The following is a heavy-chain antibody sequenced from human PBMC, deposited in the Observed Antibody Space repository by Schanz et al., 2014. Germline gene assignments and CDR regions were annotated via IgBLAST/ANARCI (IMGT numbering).Heavy chain of an antibody. V-gene: IGHV3-74*02. D-gene: IGHD1-26*01. Sequence: EVQLVESGGGLVQPGKSLRLSCAASGFTFDKYAMHWVRQAPGKGLEWVSRIKSDGSSTSYADSVKGRFTISRDNAKNTLFLQMNSLRAEDTAVYYCARDHTTESYYSAGPPIDYWGQGTLLTVSS. CDR1: GFTFDKYA. CDR2: IKSDGSST. J-gene: IGHJ4*02. CDR3: ARDHTTESYYSAGPPIDY.